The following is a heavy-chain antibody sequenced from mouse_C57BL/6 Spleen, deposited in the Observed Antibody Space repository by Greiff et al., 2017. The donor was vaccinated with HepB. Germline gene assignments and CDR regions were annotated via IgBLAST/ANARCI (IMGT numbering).Heavy chain of an antibody. V-gene: IGHV1-55*01. CDR2: IYPGSGST. CDR1: GYTFTSYW. Sequence: QVQLQQPGAELVKPGASVKMSCKASGYTFTSYWITWVKQRPGQGLEWIGDIYPGSGSTNYNEKFKTKATLTVDTSSSTAYMQLSSLTSEDSAVYYCARGLYYGSSYLAWFADWGQGTLVTVSA. D-gene: IGHD1-1*01. CDR3: ARGLYYGSSYLAWFAD. J-gene: IGHJ3*01.